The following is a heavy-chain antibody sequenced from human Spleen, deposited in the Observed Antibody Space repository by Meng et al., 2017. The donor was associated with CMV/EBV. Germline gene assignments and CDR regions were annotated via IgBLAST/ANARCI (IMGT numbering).Heavy chain of an antibody. CDR1: GFTFSSYS. D-gene: IGHD3-3*01. CDR3: ARPGGSDFWSGYNWFDS. V-gene: IGHV3-21*06. CDR2: ISSNSANI. J-gene: IGHJ5*01. Sequence: GESLKISCAASGFTFSSYSMNWVRQAPGKGLEWVACISSNSANIYCADSLKGRFTISRDNAKNLLYLQMNSLRAEDTAVYYCARPGGSDFWSGYNWFDSWGQGTLVTVSS.